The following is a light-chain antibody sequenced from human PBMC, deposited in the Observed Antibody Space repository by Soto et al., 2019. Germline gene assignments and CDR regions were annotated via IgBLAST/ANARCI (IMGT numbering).Light chain of an antibody. CDR1: QDIGND. V-gene: IGKV1-6*01. CDR2: GAS. Sequence: AIQMTQSPPSLSASVGDRVTITCRASQDIGNDLGWYQQRPGKAPKLLIYGASILQSGVPSRFSGSGTGTDFTLTISSLQPEDSATYYCRHDYTYPFTFGPGTKMDVK. CDR3: RHDYTYPFT. J-gene: IGKJ3*01.